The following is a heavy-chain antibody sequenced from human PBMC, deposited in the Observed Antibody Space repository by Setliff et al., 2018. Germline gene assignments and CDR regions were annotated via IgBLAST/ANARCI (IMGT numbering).Heavy chain of an antibody. Sequence: SGPTLVNPTQSLTLTCTFSGFSLNTGGVGVGWIRQPPGKALEWLAGIDWEDDKSYSPSLKSRVTITKDTSKNQVVLAIANMDPVDTGTYYCARSEFYYGGGGILWFDAWGQETLVTVSS. V-gene: IGHV2-5*02. J-gene: IGHJ5*02. CDR1: GFSLNTGGVG. D-gene: IGHD3-10*01. CDR2: IDWEDDK. CDR3: ARSEFYYGGGGILWFDA.